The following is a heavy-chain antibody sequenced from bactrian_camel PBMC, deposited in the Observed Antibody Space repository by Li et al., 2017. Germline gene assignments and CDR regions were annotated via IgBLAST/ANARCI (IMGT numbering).Heavy chain of an antibody. Sequence: HVQLVESGGDSVQAAGSLRLSCAASGSTPGSCLGWFRQAPGKEREWIAAIYTPIGRTSIADSVKGRFTISADNAKNMVYLQMNNLKPEDTAMYYCAAGLFCMIDARYFGYWGQGTQVTVS. D-gene: IGHD3*01. CDR3: AAGLFCMIDARYFGY. CDR2: IYTPIGRT. CDR1: GSTPGSC. J-gene: IGHJ6*01. V-gene: IGHV3-3*01.